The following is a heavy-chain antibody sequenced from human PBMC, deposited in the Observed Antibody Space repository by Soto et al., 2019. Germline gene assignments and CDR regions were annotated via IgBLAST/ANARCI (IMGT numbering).Heavy chain of an antibody. CDR3: AKGRELWLHYIDY. CDR2: ISYDGSNK. Sequence: GGSLRLSCAASGFTFSSYAMHWVRQAPGKGLEWVAVISYDGSNKYYADSVKGRFTISRDNSKNTLYLQMNSLRAEDTAVYYCAKGRELWLHYIDYWGQGTLVTVSS. CDR1: GFTFSSYA. V-gene: IGHV3-30-3*01. J-gene: IGHJ4*02. D-gene: IGHD5-18*01.